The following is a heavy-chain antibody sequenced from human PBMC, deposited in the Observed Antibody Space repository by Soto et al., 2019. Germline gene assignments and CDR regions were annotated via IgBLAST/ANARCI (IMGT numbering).Heavy chain of an antibody. CDR2: IYSGGST. CDR1: GVTVSSNY. V-gene: IGHV3-53*01. D-gene: IGHD1-26*01. Sequence: GSLRLSCAASGVTVSSNYMSWVRQAPGKGLEWVSVIYSGGSTYYADSVKGRFTISRDNSKNTLYLQMNSLRAEDTAVYYCAKVRPNSIVGAIYFDYWGQGTLVTVSS. J-gene: IGHJ4*02. CDR3: AKVRPNSIVGAIYFDY.